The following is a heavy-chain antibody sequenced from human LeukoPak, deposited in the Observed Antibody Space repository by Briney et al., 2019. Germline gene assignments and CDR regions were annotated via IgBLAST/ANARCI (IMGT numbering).Heavy chain of an antibody. Sequence: GGSLRLSCVASGFTFSNYWMSWVRQAPGKGLEWVANIKQDGSEMYYVDSVKGRFTTSRDNAKNSLYLQMNGLRAEDTAVYYCARDKEVGDSFFNYWGQGTLVTVSS. V-gene: IGHV3-7*03. CDR3: ARDKEVGDSFFNY. CDR2: IKQDGSEM. D-gene: IGHD3-10*01. J-gene: IGHJ4*02. CDR1: GFTFSNYW.